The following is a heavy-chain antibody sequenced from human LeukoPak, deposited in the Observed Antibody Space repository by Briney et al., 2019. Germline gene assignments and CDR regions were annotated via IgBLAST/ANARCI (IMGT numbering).Heavy chain of an antibody. J-gene: IGHJ4*02. CDR1: GFNFDDYG. V-gene: IGHV3-20*04. Sequence: GGSLRLSCAASGFNFDDYGLTWVRQAPGKGLEWVSGINWNGDSTDYADSVKGRFTISRDNAKSSLYLQMNSLRAEDTALYYCARDLRVVITGSFDSWGQGTLVTVSS. CDR3: ARDLRVVITGSFDS. D-gene: IGHD3-22*01. CDR2: INWNGDST.